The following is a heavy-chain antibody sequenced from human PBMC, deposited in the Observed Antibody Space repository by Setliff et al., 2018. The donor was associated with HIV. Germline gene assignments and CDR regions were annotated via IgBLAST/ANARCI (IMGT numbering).Heavy chain of an antibody. V-gene: IGHV3-21*01. Sequence: GESLKISCAASGFSFKTYNMNWVRQAPGKGLEWVSSISSDSRYIYYADSLKGRFSISRDNAKNSLYLQMHSLRAEDTAVYYCARDPASSAYYARFDYWGPGILVTVSS. D-gene: IGHD3-22*01. J-gene: IGHJ4*02. CDR3: ARDPASSAYYARFDY. CDR1: GFSFKTYN. CDR2: ISSDSRYI.